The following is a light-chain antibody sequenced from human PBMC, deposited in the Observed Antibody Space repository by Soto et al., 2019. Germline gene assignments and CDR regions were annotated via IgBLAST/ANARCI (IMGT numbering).Light chain of an antibody. CDR1: SGHSNYA. V-gene: IGLV4-69*01. CDR3: QTWATGVV. Sequence: QPVLTQSSSASASLGASVKLTCTLSSGHSNYAIAWHQQQPEKGPRYLMTLNSDGSHSKGDGIPDRFSGSSSGAERYLTISSLQSEDEADYYCQTWATGVVFGGGTQLTVL. CDR2: LNSDGSH. J-gene: IGLJ2*01.